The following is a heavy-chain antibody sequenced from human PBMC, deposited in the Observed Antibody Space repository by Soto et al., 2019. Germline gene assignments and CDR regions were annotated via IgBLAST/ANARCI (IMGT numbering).Heavy chain of an antibody. V-gene: IGHV2-5*02. J-gene: IGHJ4*02. CDR2: IYWDDDK. D-gene: IGHD1-26*01. CDR1: GFSITTLGVG. CDR3: AHRGMRSTFDN. Sequence: QITLKESGPTLVKPTQTLTLTCTFPGFSITTLGVGVGWVRQPPGKAPEWLALIYWDDDKRYSPSLKNRLTITRDISKNQVVLTMTNMDPEETATCYCAHRGMRSTFDNWGQGTLVTVSS.